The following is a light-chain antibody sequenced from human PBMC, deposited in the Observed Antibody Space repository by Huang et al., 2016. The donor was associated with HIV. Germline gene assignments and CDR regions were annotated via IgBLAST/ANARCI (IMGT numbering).Light chain of an antibody. Sequence: VLTQSPGTLSLSTGERVTLSCRASQSVSKNYLAWYHHKPGQSPRLLVYGASSRATGIPDRFSGSGSGTDFTLTISRLEPEDSAVYYCQQYGTSPLTFGGGTKVEIK. CDR2: GAS. V-gene: IGKV3-20*01. CDR3: QQYGTSPLT. CDR1: QSVSKNY. J-gene: IGKJ4*01.